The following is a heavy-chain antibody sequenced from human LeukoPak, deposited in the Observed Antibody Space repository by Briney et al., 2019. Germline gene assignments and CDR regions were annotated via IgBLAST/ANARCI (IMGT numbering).Heavy chain of an antibody. J-gene: IGHJ4*02. CDR1: GFTFSSYV. D-gene: IGHD1-26*01. V-gene: IGHV3-23*01. CDR2: ISGSGDST. Sequence: PGASLRLSCAASGFTFSSYVMSWVRQAPGKGLGWVSGISGSGDSTYCADSVKGRFTISRDNSKNTLYLQMNSLRAEDTAVYYCAKDRIVGATARLFDYWGQGTLVTVSS. CDR3: AKDRIVGATARLFDY.